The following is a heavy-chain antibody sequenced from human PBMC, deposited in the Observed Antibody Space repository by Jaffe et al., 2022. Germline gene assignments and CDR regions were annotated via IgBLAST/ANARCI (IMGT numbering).Heavy chain of an antibody. CDR2: IYYSGST. Sequence: QLQLQESGPGLVKPSETLSLTCTVSGGSISSSSYYWGWIRQPPGKGLEWIGSIYYSGSTYYNPSLKSRVTISVDTSKNQFSLKLSSVTAADTAVYYCAKDIAVAGIFDYWGQGTLVTVSS. V-gene: IGHV4-39*01. CDR1: GGSISSSSYY. D-gene: IGHD6-19*01. J-gene: IGHJ4*02. CDR3: AKDIAVAGIFDY.